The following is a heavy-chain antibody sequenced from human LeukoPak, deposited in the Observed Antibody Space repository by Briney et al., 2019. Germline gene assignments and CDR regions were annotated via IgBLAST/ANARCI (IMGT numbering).Heavy chain of an antibody. D-gene: IGHD2-15*01. CDR2: IIPIFGTA. CDR3: ARSCGGSCYSRDSSGWFHDAFDI. V-gene: IGHV1-69*01. J-gene: IGHJ3*02. CDR1: GGTFSSYA. Sequence: SVKVSCKASGGTFSSYAISWVRQAPGQGHEWMGGIIPIFGTANYAQKFQGRVTITADESTSTAYMELRSLRSEDTAVYYCARSCGGSCYSRDSSGWFHDAFDIWGQGTMVTVSS.